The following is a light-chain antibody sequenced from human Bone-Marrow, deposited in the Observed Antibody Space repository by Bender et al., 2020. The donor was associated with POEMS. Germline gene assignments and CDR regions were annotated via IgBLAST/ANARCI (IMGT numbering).Light chain of an antibody. Sequence: QIMVTQEPSFSVSPGGTVTLTCGLSSGSVSASDYPSWYQQTPGQTPRTLIYSTNTRSSGVPDRFSASILGDKAALTITGAQAEDESHYYCALHFSGSWVFGGGTTLTVL. CDR3: ALHFSGSWV. J-gene: IGLJ3*02. CDR1: SGSVSASDY. V-gene: IGLV8-61*01. CDR2: STN.